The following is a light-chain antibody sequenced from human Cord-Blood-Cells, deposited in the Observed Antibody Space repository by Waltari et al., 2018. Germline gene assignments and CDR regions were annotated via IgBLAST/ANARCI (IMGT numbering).Light chain of an antibody. CDR1: QSVSSY. V-gene: IGKV3-11*01. CDR2: DAS. J-gene: IGKJ3*01. Sequence: EIVLTQSPATLSLSPGERATLSCRASQSVSSYLAWYQQKPGQAPRPLIYDASNRATGIPARFSGSGSGTDFTLNISSLEPEDFAVYYCQQRSNWFTFGPGTKVDIK. CDR3: QQRSNWFT.